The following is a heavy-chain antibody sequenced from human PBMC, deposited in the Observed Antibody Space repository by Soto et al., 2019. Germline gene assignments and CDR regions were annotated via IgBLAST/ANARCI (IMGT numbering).Heavy chain of an antibody. CDR2: IYYTGNT. CDR1: GASISSSLYY. V-gene: IGHV4-39*01. CDR3: ARQRSGTIFYAFDT. J-gene: IGHJ3*02. Sequence: SETLSLTCTVSGASISSSLYYWAWIRQPPGKGLEWIANIYYTGNTSFNPSLKSRVTISVDTSRNQFSLNLSSVTAADTAVYYCARQRSGTIFYAFDTWGQGTMVTVSS. D-gene: IGHD3-9*01.